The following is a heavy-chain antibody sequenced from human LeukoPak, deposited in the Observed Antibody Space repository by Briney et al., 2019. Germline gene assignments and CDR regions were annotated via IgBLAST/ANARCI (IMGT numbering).Heavy chain of an antibody. Sequence: SETLSLTCTVSGGSISSYYWSWIRQPPGKGLEWIGYIYYSGSTNYNPSLKSRVTISVDTSKNQFSLKLSSVTAADTAVYYCAREWGSWYLDYWGQETLVTVSS. CDR2: IYYSGST. V-gene: IGHV4-59*01. D-gene: IGHD2-15*01. J-gene: IGHJ4*02. CDR1: GGSISSYY. CDR3: AREWGSWYLDY.